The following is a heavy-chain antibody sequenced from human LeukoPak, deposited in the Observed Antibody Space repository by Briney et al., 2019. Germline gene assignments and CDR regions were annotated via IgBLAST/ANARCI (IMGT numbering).Heavy chain of an antibody. V-gene: IGHV1-46*01. CDR1: GYTFTSYY. D-gene: IGHD3-22*01. CDR2: INPSGGST. Sequence: ASVKVSCKASGYTFTSYYMHWVRQAPGQGLEWMGIINPSGGSTSYAQKFQGRVTMTRDTSTSTVYMELSSPRSEDTAVYYCARGHYYDSSGYSSYYGMDVWGQGTTVTVSS. J-gene: IGHJ6*02. CDR3: ARGHYYDSSGYSSYYGMDV.